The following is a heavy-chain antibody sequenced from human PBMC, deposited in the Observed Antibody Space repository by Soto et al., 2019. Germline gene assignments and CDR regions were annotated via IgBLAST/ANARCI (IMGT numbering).Heavy chain of an antibody. Sequence: QVQMVNSGGGVVQPGTSLTLSCAASGFTFSWYSMHWVRQAPGKGLEWVAVISPDGSNKSFGDSVKGRFTISRDNSKNTLYLQMNRLRPEDTAVYYCATLDHYDSSGFDYWGQGTLVTVSS. D-gene: IGHD3-22*01. CDR2: ISPDGSNK. CDR3: ATLDHYDSSGFDY. J-gene: IGHJ4*02. V-gene: IGHV3-30-3*01. CDR1: GFTFSWYS.